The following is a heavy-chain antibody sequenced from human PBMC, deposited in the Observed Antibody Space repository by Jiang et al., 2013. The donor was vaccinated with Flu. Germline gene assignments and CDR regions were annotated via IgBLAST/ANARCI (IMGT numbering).Heavy chain of an antibody. CDR2: IWHDGSNK. CDR3: ARGATVTTAHFDY. D-gene: IGHD4-17*01. CDR1: GFTFSSYG. J-gene: IGHJ4*02. V-gene: IGHV3-33*01. Sequence: VQLVESGGGVVQPGRSLRLSCAASGFTFSSYGMHWVRQAPGKGLEWVAVIWHDGSNKYNADTVKGRFTISRDNSKNTLYLQMNSLRAEDTAVYYCARGATVTTAHFDYWGQGTLVTVSS.